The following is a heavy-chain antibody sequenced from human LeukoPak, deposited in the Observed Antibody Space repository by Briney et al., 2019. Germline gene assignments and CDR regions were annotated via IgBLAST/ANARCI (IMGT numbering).Heavy chain of an antibody. J-gene: IGHJ3*01. Sequence: PGGSLRLSCAASGFNFNDYAMHWVRQAPGKGLEWVSVVSSNSGTIDYVDSVKGRFTISRDNAKNSLYLQMNSLRVEDTALYYCARIGHGLDVWGQGTIVTVSS. CDR3: ARIGHGLDV. CDR1: GFNFNDYA. D-gene: IGHD2/OR15-2a*01. CDR2: VSSNSGTI. V-gene: IGHV3-9*01.